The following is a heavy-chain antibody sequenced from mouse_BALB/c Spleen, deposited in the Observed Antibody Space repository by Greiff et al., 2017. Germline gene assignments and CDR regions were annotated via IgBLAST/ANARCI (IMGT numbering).Heavy chain of an antibody. Sequence: EVNVVESGGDLVKPGGSLKLSCAASGFTFSSYGMSWVRQTPDKRLEWVATISSGGSYTYYPDSVKGRFTISRDNAKNTLYLQMSSLKSEDTAMYYCARQDGNYYFDYWGQGTTLTVSS. V-gene: IGHV5-6*01. CDR3: ARQDGNYYFDY. CDR2: ISSGGSYT. CDR1: GFTFSSYG. J-gene: IGHJ2*01. D-gene: IGHD2-1*01.